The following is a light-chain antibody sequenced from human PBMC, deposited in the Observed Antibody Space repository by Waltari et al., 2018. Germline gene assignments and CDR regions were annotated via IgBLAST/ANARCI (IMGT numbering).Light chain of an antibody. V-gene: IGLV3-19*01. Sequence: SSELTQDPAVSVAMGQTVRITCQGDSLRSYYASWYQQRPGQAPILVMYDKINRPSGVPDRFSGSSSHNTASLTITGAQAEDEASYYCHSRDASGVAGSFGGGTKLTVL. J-gene: IGLJ2*01. CDR3: HSRDASGVAGS. CDR2: DKI. CDR1: SLRSYY.